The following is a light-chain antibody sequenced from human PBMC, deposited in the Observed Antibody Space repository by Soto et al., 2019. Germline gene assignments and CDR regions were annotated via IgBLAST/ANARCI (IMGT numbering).Light chain of an antibody. Sequence: QSALTQPASVFGSPGQSITISCTGTSSDVGNCNLVSWYQQRPGKAPNVMIYEGNKRPSGISNRFSGSKSGNTASLTISGLQAEDEADYYCSSYTTSTTRIIFGGGTKVTVL. J-gene: IGLJ2*01. CDR1: SSDVGNCNL. V-gene: IGLV2-14*02. CDR2: EGN. CDR3: SSYTTSTTRII.